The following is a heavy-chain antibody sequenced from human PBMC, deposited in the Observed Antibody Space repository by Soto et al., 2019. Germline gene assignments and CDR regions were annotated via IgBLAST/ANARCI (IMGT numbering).Heavy chain of an antibody. Sequence: GGSLRLSCAASGCTFSYYWMSWVHQAPGKGLEWVANIKQDGSEKWYVDSVKGRFTISRDNAKNSLYLQMNSLRAEDTAVYYCARGDYYDSSGPFSDAFDIWGQGTMVTVSS. V-gene: IGHV3-7*04. D-gene: IGHD3-22*01. CDR1: GCTFSYYW. J-gene: IGHJ3*02. CDR3: ARGDYYDSSGPFSDAFDI. CDR2: IKQDGSEK.